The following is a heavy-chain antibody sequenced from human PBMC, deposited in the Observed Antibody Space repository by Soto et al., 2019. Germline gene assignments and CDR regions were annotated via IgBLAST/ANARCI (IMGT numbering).Heavy chain of an antibody. CDR2: VNPDGSGE. J-gene: IGHJ4*02. V-gene: IGHV3-7*01. CDR3: ARDPSFGALDV. CDR1: GLSFSHSW. Sequence: EVQLVESGGGLVQPGGSLRLSCAAYGLSFSHSWMAWIRQTPEKGLEWVAEVNPDGSGEAYVDSVKGRFNISRDNARNSVYLQMSSLRVANTALYYCARDPSFGALDVWGQGARVTVSS. D-gene: IGHD3-10*01.